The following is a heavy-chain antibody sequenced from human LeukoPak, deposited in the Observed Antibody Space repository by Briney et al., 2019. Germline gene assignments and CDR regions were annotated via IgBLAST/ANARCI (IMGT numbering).Heavy chain of an antibody. Sequence: GGSLRLSCAASGFTFSSYSMNWVRQAPGKGLEWVSSISSSSSYIYYADSVKGRFTISRDNAKNSLYLQMNSLRAEDTAVYYCARQRYSSGYYYWGYWGQGTLVTVSS. CDR2: ISSSSSYI. J-gene: IGHJ4*02. CDR3: ARQRYSSGYYYWGY. CDR1: GFTFSSYS. D-gene: IGHD3-22*01. V-gene: IGHV3-21*01.